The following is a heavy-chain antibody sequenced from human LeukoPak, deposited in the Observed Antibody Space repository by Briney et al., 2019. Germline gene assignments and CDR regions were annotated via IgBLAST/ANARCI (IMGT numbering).Heavy chain of an antibody. J-gene: IGHJ4*02. V-gene: IGHV3-23*01. CDR3: AKEKGPRLPFDY. CDR2: IGAGGDNT. Sequence: GGSLRLSCAASGFTFSNYGMGWVRQAPGKGLEWVSAIGAGGDNTYYANSVRGRFTISRDNSKNTLYLQMNTLRAEDTALYFCAKEKGPRLPFDYWGQGTLVTVSS. CDR1: GFTFSNYG. D-gene: IGHD3-16*01.